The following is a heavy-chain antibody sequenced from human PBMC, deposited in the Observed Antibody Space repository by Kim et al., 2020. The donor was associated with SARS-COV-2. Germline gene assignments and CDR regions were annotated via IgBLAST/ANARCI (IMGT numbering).Heavy chain of an antibody. J-gene: IGHJ3*02. Sequence: GGSLRLSCAASGFTFSSYAMSWVRQAPGKGLEWVSAISGSGGSTYYADSVKGRFTISRDNSKNTLYLQMNSLRAEDTAVYYCAKSFWGSYRHHDAFDIWGQGTMVTVSS. D-gene: IGHD3-16*02. V-gene: IGHV3-23*01. CDR1: GFTFSSYA. CDR2: ISGSGGST. CDR3: AKSFWGSYRHHDAFDI.